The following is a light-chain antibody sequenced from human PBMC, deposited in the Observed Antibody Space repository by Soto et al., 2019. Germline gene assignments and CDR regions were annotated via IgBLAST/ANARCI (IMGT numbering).Light chain of an antibody. Sequence: QSVLTQPPSVSGAPGQRVTISCTGSSSNIGAGYDVHWYQQLPGTAPKLLIYGNSNRPSCVPDRFSGSKYGTSASLAITGLQAEDEADYYCQSYDSSLSGVVFGGGTKLTVL. J-gene: IGLJ2*01. CDR3: QSYDSSLSGVV. CDR1: SSNIGAGYD. V-gene: IGLV1-40*01. CDR2: GNS.